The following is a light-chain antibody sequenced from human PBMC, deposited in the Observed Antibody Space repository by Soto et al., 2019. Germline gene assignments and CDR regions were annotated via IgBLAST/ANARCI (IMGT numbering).Light chain of an antibody. CDR2: DVS. Sequence: DIQMTQSPSSLSASVGYRVTITCRASQSISTYLNWYQQKSGNAPKLLIYDVSTLQTGVPSRFNGSCSRTDFTLTSSSLQPEDFATYYCQQSYISPRTVGQGTKVEIK. V-gene: IGKV1-39*01. CDR1: QSISTY. J-gene: IGKJ1*01. CDR3: QQSYISPRT.